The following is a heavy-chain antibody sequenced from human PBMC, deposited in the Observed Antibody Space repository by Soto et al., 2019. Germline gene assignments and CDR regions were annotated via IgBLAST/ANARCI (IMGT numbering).Heavy chain of an antibody. CDR1: GFTFGNYW. CDR2: IKRDASEK. Sequence: GGSLRPSCAAPGFTFGNYWISWVRQAPGKGLEWLATIKRDASEKKYVDSVKGRFTMSRDNAKNSLYLKMDSLRAEDTAVYYSARDSGYGSGNSVNHYLDYWGRGTLVTVSS. CDR3: ARDSGYGSGNSVNHYLDY. V-gene: IGHV3-7*01. J-gene: IGHJ4*01. D-gene: IGHD3-10*01.